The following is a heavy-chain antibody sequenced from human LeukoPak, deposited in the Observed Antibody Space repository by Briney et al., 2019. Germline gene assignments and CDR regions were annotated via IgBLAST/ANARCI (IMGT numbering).Heavy chain of an antibody. CDR1: GFTFHDYA. V-gene: IGHV3-9*01. D-gene: IGHD6-13*01. J-gene: IGHJ4*02. Sequence: GGSLRLSCAASGFTFHDYAMHWDRQAPGKGLGWDSGISWNSGNLGYADSVKGRFTVSRDNAKNSLYLQMNSLRAEETALYYCAKDAFSLSSWYGSLDYWGQGTMVTVSS. CDR3: AKDAFSLSSWYGSLDY. CDR2: ISWNSGNL.